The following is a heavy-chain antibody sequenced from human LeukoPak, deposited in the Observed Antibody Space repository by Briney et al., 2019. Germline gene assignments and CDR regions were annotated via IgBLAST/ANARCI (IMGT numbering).Heavy chain of an antibody. J-gene: IGHJ4*02. V-gene: IGHV3-30*18. D-gene: IGHD1-26*01. Sequence: GGSLRLSCAASGFTFSSYGMHWVRQAPSKGLEWVAVISYDGSNKYYADSVNGRFTISRDNSKNTLSLQMNSLRAEDTAVYYCAKSPSGRSRISRFDHWGQGILVTVSS. CDR3: AKSPSGRSRISRFDH. CDR1: GFTFSSYG. CDR2: ISYDGSNK.